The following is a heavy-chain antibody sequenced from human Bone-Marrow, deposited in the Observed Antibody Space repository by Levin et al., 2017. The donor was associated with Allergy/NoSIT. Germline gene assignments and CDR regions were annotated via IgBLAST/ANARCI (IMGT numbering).Heavy chain of an antibody. CDR1: GGSISSSSFY. V-gene: IGHV4-39*07. J-gene: IGHJ4*02. CDR3: AREEATGSFALD. Sequence: SETLSLTCAVSGGSISSSSFYWGWIRQPPGKGLEWIGNIFYSGRTYYNPSLKSRVSISLDTSKNHFSLKLTSVTAADTAVYYCAREEATGSFALDWGQGSLVTVSS. D-gene: IGHD3-16*01. CDR2: IFYSGRT.